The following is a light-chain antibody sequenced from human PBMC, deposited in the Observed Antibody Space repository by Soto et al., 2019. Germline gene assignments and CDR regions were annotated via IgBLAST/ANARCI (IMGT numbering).Light chain of an antibody. CDR1: SSDVGGYNY. V-gene: IGLV2-14*01. CDR2: EVT. CDR3: SSYTSSSTQV. J-gene: IGLJ3*02. Sequence: QSVLTQPASVSGSPGQSITISCSGTSSDVGGYNYVSWYQQHPDKAPKLIIYEVTSRPSGVSDRFSGSKSGNTASLTISGLQAEDEADYYCSSYTSSSTQVFGGGTKLTVL.